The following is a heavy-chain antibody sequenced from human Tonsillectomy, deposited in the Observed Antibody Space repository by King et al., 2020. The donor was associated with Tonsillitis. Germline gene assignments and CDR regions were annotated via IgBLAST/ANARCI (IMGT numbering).Heavy chain of an antibody. D-gene: IGHD6-25*01. CDR3: AKGEGSSSVPDY. CDR1: GFTLRRYA. V-gene: IGHV3-23*04. Sequence: VQLVESGGGLVQPGGSLSLSCAASGFTLRRYAMSWVRQAPGKGLIWVSAISGDGGTTYYADSVKGRFTISRDNSKNTLFLQMNSLRAEDTAIYYCAKGEGSSSVPDYWGQGTLVSVSS. CDR2: ISGDGGTT. J-gene: IGHJ4*02.